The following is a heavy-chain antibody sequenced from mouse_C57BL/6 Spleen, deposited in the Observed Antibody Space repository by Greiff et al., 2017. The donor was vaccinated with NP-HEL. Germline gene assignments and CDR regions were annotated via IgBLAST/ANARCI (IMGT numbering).Heavy chain of an antibody. CDR3: ARSGELGRGDY. D-gene: IGHD4-1*01. J-gene: IGHJ2*01. V-gene: IGHV1-80*01. Sequence: VQLQESGAELVKPGASVKISCKASGYAFSSYWMNWVKQRPGKGLEWIGQIYPGDGDTNYNGKFKGKATLTADKSSSTAYMQLSSLTSEDSAVYFCARSGELGRGDYWGQGTTLTVSS. CDR1: GYAFSSYW. CDR2: IYPGDGDT.